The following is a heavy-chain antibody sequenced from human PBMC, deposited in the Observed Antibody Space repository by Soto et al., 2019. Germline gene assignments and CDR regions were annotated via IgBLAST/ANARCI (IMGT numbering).Heavy chain of an antibody. CDR2: MSHDESNT. CDR1: GFSFRSYG. J-gene: IGHJ6*02. Sequence: GGSLRLSCGGSGFSFRSYGMHWVRQAPGKGLEWVAVMSHDESNTYYAASVKGRFTVSRDNSKNTLFLQMNSLRPEDTALYYCAKDSVRYGSGRLPFYYALDVWGQGTTVTVS. D-gene: IGHD3-10*01. CDR3: AKDSVRYGSGRLPFYYALDV. V-gene: IGHV3-30*18.